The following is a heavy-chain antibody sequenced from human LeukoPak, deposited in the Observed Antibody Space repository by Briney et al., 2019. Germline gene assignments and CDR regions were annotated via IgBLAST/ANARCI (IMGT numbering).Heavy chain of an antibody. D-gene: IGHD6-19*01. Sequence: PGGSLRLSCAASGFTFSIYAMNWVRQAPGKGLEWVSSISSSSSYIYYADSVKGRFTISRDNAKNSLYLQMNSLRAEDTAVYYCARDRQPYSSGWPIDYWGQGTLVTVSS. CDR3: ARDRQPYSSGWPIDY. CDR2: ISSSSSYI. CDR1: GFTFSIYA. V-gene: IGHV3-21*01. J-gene: IGHJ4*02.